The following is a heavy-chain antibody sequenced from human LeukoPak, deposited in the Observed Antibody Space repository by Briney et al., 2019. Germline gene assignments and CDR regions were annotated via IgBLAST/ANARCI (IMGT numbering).Heavy chain of an antibody. J-gene: IGHJ2*01. D-gene: IGHD6-19*01. CDR1: GGSISSYY. CDR3: ARHGWHAWYFDL. CDR2: IYYSGST. V-gene: IGHV4-59*01. Sequence: PSETLSLTCTVSGGSISSYYWSWIRQPPGKGLEWIGYIYYSGSTNYNPSLKGRVTISVDTSKNQFSLKLSSVTAADTAVYYCARHGWHAWYFDLWGRGTLVTVSS.